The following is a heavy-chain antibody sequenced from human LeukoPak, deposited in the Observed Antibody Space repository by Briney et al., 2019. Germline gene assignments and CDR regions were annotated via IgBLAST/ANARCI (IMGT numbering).Heavy chain of an antibody. CDR2: IGTAGDT. CDR3: ARDGGSYYYGSGSSDY. CDR1: GFTFSSYD. Sequence: GSLRLSCAASGFTFSSYDMHWVRQATGKGLEWVSAIGTAGDTYYPDSVKGRFTISRDNSKNTLYLQMNSLRAEDTAVYYCARDGGSYYYGSGSSDYWGQGTLVTVSS. J-gene: IGHJ4*02. D-gene: IGHD3-10*01. V-gene: IGHV3-13*01.